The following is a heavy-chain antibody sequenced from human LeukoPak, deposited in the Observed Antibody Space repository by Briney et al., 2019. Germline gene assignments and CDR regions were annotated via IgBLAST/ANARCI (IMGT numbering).Heavy chain of an antibody. CDR1: GGSISSSSYY. Sequence: SETLSLTCTVSGGSISSSSYYWSWIRQPPGKGLEWIGSIYYSGSTYYNPSLKSRVTISADTSKNQFSLKLSSVTAADTAVYYCARINVVVVAATPADAFDIWGQGTMVTVSS. CDR2: IYYSGST. CDR3: ARINVVVVAATPADAFDI. D-gene: IGHD2-15*01. V-gene: IGHV4-39*07. J-gene: IGHJ3*02.